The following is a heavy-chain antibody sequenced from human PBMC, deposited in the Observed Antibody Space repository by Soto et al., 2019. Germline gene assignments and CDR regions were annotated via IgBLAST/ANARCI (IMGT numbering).Heavy chain of an antibody. CDR1: GFSFSSYA. CDR2: ISGSGGST. J-gene: IGHJ6*04. Sequence: GGSLRLSCAASGFSFSSYAMSWARQAPGKELEWVSAISGSGGSTYYADPVKGRFTISRDNSKNTLYLQMNSLRAEDTAVYYCTTAFGYCSSTSRYYHNGKDVCDKGPTGAVSS. V-gene: IGHV3-23*01. CDR3: TTAFGYCSSTSRYYHNGKDV. D-gene: IGHD2-2*01.